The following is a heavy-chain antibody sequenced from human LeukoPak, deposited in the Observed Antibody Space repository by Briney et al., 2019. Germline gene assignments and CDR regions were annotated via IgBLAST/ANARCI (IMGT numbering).Heavy chain of an antibody. V-gene: IGHV4-39*07. CDR3: ARDPVVLWFGESETGDAFDI. D-gene: IGHD3-10*01. CDR1: GASIRISNYF. Sequence: SETLSLTCNVSGASIRISNYFWGWIRQPPGKGLEWIGNIHYSGTTYYNPSLKSRVTISVDTSKNHFSLTLSSVTAADTAVYYCARDPVVLWFGESETGDAFDIWGQGTMVSVSS. CDR2: IHYSGTT. J-gene: IGHJ3*02.